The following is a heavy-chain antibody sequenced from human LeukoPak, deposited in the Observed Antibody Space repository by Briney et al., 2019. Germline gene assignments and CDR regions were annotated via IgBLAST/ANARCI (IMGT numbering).Heavy chain of an antibody. D-gene: IGHD6-19*01. J-gene: IGHJ5*02. Sequence: TSETLSLTCTVSGDSISSYYWSWIRQFPGKGLEWIGYIYYSGSTNYNPSLKSRVTISVDTSKNQFSLKLSSVTAADTAVYYCAREVSSGWYGWFDPWGQGTLVTVSS. CDR1: GDSISSYY. V-gene: IGHV4-59*01. CDR2: IYYSGST. CDR3: AREVSSGWYGWFDP.